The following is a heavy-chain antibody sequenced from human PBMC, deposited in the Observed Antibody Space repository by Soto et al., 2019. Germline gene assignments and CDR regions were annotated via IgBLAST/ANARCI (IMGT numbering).Heavy chain of an antibody. CDR3: ARFGFPTAAGHYYYYYGMDV. Sequence: GGSLRLSCAASGFTFSSYDMHWVRQATGKGLEWVSAIGTAGDTYYPGSVKGRFTISRENAKNSLYLQMNSLRAEDTAVYYCARFGFPTAAGHYYYYYGMDVWGQGTTVTVSS. J-gene: IGHJ6*02. CDR1: GFTFSSYD. CDR2: IGTAGDT. D-gene: IGHD3-10*01. V-gene: IGHV3-13*01.